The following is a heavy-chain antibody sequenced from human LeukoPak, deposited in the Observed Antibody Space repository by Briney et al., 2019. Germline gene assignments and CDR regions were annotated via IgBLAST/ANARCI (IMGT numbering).Heavy chain of an antibody. D-gene: IGHD3-3*01. Sequence: SETLSLTCTVSGGSISSSSYYWGWLRQPPGKGLEWIGSIYYSGSTYYNPSLKSRVTISVDTSKNQFSLKLSSVTAADTAVYYCARGQITIFGVVVIDPPFDYWGQGTLVTVSS. CDR3: ARGQITIFGVVVIDPPFDY. V-gene: IGHV4-39*01. CDR1: GGSISSSSYY. J-gene: IGHJ4*02. CDR2: IYYSGST.